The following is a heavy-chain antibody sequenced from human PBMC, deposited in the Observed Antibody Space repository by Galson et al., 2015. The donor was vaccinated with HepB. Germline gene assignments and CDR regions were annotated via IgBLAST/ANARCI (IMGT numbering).Heavy chain of an antibody. CDR1: GFTFSSYA. D-gene: IGHD6-19*01. J-gene: IGHJ4*02. V-gene: IGHV3-23*01. CDR3: ARKGYSSGWSRRGGDY. Sequence: SLRLSCAASGFTFSSYAMSWVRQAPGKGLEWVSAISGSGGSTYYADSVKGRFTISRDNSKNTLYLQMNSLRAEDTAVYYCARKGYSSGWSRRGGDYWGQGTLVTVSS. CDR2: ISGSGGST.